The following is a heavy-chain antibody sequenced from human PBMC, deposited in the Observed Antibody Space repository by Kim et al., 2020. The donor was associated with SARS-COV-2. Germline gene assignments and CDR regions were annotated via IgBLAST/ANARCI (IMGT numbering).Heavy chain of an antibody. Sequence: GGSLRLSCSASGFTFSHFSDHGMTWVRQAPGKGLEWVSSIGGIGVTLYYADSVKGRFTISRDNSRNTVFLQMNGLRADDTAIYYCAIVRDGYIRPWGQGTLVTVSS. CDR2: IGGIGVTL. J-gene: IGHJ5*02. CDR1: GFTFSHFSDHG. CDR3: AIVRDGYIRP. V-gene: IGHV3-23*01. D-gene: IGHD5-12*01.